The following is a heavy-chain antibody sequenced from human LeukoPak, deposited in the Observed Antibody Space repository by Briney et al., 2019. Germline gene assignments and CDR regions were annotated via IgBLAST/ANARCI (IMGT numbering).Heavy chain of an antibody. CDR2: MNPNSGNT. Sequence: ASVKVSCKASGYTFTSYYMHWVRQATGQGLEWMGWMNPNSGNTGYAQKFQGRVTMTRNTSISTAYMELSSLRSEDTAVYYCARVPDYDILRSWGQGTLVTVSS. J-gene: IGHJ4*02. V-gene: IGHV1-8*02. CDR3: ARVPDYDILRS. D-gene: IGHD3-9*01. CDR1: GYTFTSYY.